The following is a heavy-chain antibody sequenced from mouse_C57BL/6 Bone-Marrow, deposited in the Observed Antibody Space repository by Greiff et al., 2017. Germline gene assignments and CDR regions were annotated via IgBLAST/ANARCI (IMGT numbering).Heavy chain of an antibody. J-gene: IGHJ2*01. Sequence: VQLQQSGAELARPGASVKLSCKASGYTFTSYGISWVKQRTGQGLEWIGEIYPRSGNTYYNEKFKGKATLTADKSSSTAYMELRSLTSEDSAVYFCARDYCGSSYGYFDYWGQGTALTVSS. CDR1: GYTFTSYG. CDR3: ARDYCGSSYGYFDY. D-gene: IGHD1-1*01. CDR2: IYPRSGNT. V-gene: IGHV1-81*01.